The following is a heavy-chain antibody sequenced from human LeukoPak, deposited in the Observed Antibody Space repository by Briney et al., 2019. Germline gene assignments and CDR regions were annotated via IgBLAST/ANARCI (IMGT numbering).Heavy chain of an antibody. Sequence: GGSLRLSCEASGFTFSSYWMSWVRQAPGKGLEWVANIKEGGSEKYYVDSVKGRFTISRDNAKNSLFLQMNSLRGEDTAMYYCAKAATVAGDYFDYWGQGTLVTVSS. V-gene: IGHV3-7*01. CDR3: AKAATVAGDYFDY. D-gene: IGHD6-19*01. CDR1: GFTFSSYW. CDR2: IKEGGSEK. J-gene: IGHJ4*02.